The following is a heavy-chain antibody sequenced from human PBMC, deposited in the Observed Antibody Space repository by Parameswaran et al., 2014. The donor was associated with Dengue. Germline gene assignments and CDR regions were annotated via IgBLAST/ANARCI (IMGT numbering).Heavy chain of an antibody. D-gene: IGHD3-10*01. J-gene: IGHJ4*02. V-gene: IGHV3-30*18. Sequence: WIRQPPGKGLEWVAVISYDGSNKYYADSVKGRFTISRDNSKNTLYLQMNSLRAEDTAVYYCAKDALRFGELPYYFDYWGQGTLVTVSS. CDR2: ISYDGSNK. CDR3: AKDALRFGELPYYFDY.